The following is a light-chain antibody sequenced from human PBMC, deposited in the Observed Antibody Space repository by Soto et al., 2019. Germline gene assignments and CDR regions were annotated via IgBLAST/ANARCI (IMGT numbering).Light chain of an antibody. CDR3: QQYGSSPPIT. Sequence: ESVLTQSPATLSLSPGERATLSCRASESVRDELGWYQQKPGQAPRLLIFDSSNRATGIPDRFSGSGSGTDFTLTISRLEPEDFAVYYCQQYGSSPPITFGQGTRLEIK. V-gene: IGKV3-20*01. CDR2: DSS. CDR1: ESVRDE. J-gene: IGKJ5*01.